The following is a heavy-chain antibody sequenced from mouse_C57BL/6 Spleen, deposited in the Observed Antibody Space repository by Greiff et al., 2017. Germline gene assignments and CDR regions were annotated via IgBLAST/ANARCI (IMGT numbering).Heavy chain of an antibody. CDR1: GYTFTSYW. D-gene: IGHD2-5*01. CDR2: IYPSDSET. V-gene: IGHV1-61*01. Sequence: QVHLKQSGAELVRPGSSVKLSCKASGYTFTSYWMDWVKQRPGQGLEWIGNIYPSDSETHYNQKFKDKATLTVDKSSSTAYMQLSSLTSEDSAVYYCARSARYYSNHYFDYWGQGTTLTVSS. CDR3: ARSARYYSNHYFDY. J-gene: IGHJ2*01.